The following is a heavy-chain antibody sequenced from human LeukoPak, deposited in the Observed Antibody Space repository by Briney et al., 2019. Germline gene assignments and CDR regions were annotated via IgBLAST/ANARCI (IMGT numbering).Heavy chain of an antibody. J-gene: IGHJ4*02. V-gene: IGHV3-30*03. CDR1: GFTFSSYS. CDR2: ISYDGSNK. Sequence: PGRSLRLSCAASGFTFSSYSMHWVRQAPGKGLEWVAVISYDGSNKYYADSVKGRFTISRDNSKNTLYLQMNSLRAEDTAVYYCASDCGGDCYSLDYWGQGTLVTVSS. CDR3: ASDCGGDCYSLDY. D-gene: IGHD2-21*02.